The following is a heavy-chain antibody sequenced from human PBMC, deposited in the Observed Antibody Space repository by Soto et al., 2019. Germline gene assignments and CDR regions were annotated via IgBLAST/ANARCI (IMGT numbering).Heavy chain of an antibody. V-gene: IGHV3-23*01. J-gene: IGHJ4*02. D-gene: IGHD1-26*01. CDR1: GFTFSSYA. CDR3: TSPAIVGATTPRD. Sequence: EVQLLESGGGLVQPGGSLRLSCAASGFTFSSYAMSWVRQAPGKGLEWVSAISGSGGSTYYADSVKGRFTISRDNSKNTLYVQMNSLRAEDTAVYYCTSPAIVGATTPRDWGQGTLVTVSS. CDR2: ISGSGGST.